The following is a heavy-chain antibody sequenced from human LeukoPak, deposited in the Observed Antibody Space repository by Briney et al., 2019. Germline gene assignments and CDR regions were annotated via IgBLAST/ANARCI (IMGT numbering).Heavy chain of an antibody. CDR2: INHSGST. J-gene: IGHJ3*02. CDR3: ASTYYDYVWGTYRHDAFGI. Sequence: SETLSLTCAVYGGSFSGYYWSWIRQPPGKGLEWIGEINHSGSTNYNPSLKSRVTISVDTSKNQFSLKLSSVTAADTAVYSCASTYYDYVWGTYRHDAFGIWGQGTMVTVSS. CDR1: GGSFSGYY. V-gene: IGHV4-34*01. D-gene: IGHD3-16*02.